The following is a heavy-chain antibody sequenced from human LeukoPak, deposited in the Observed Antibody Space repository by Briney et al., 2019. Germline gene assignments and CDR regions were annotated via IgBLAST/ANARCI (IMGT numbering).Heavy chain of an antibody. D-gene: IGHD2-21*01. Sequence: SETLSLTCTVSGGSISSSSYYWGWIRQPPGKGLEWIGSIYYSGATYYNPSLKSRVTISIDTSKNQFSLKVSSVTAADTAVYYCHCPHCYYMDVWGKGTTVTVSS. V-gene: IGHV4-39*01. CDR1: GGSISSSSYY. CDR2: IYYSGAT. CDR3: HCPHCYYMDV. J-gene: IGHJ6*03.